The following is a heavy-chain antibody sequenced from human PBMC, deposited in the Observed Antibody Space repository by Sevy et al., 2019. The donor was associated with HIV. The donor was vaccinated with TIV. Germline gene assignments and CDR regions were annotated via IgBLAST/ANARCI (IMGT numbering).Heavy chain of an antibody. CDR2: ISSSSSYI. CDR1: GFTFSSYS. J-gene: IGHJ5*02. D-gene: IGHD4-17*01. V-gene: IGHV3-21*01. Sequence: GGSLRLSCAASGFTFSSYSMNWVRQAPGKGLEWVSSISSSSSYIYYADSVKGRFTISRDNAKNSLYLQMNSLRAEDTAVYYCARELTTVTSRRIYWFDPWGQGTLVTVSS. CDR3: ARELTTVTSRRIYWFDP.